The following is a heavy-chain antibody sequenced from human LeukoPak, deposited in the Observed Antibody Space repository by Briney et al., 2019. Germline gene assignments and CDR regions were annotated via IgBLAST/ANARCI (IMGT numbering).Heavy chain of an antibody. Sequence: GGSLRLSCAASGLTFISYWMHWVRQAPGKGLVWVSRINSDGSSSNYADLVKGRFTISRENDKTTLYLKMNSLRAEDTAVYYCARDFKIYSNYVAYWGQGTLVTASS. J-gene: IGHJ4*02. CDR3: ARDFKIYSNYVAY. D-gene: IGHD4-11*01. V-gene: IGHV3-74*01. CDR1: GLTFISYW. CDR2: INSDGSSS.